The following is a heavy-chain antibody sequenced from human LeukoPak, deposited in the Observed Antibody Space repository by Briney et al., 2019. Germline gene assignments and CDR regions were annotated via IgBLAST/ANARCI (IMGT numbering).Heavy chain of an antibody. J-gene: IGHJ4*02. CDR1: GTSIKTYY. Sequence: SETLSLTCNVSGTSIKTYYWSWIRQPPGKGLEWIGYIFDRGTTNYNTSLESRVTISVDTSNNHFSLKLTYVTAADPAVYYCARGVGSGYTDDWGQGTLVTVSS. D-gene: IGHD3-22*01. CDR3: ARGVGSGYTDD. CDR2: IFDRGTT. V-gene: IGHV4-59*01.